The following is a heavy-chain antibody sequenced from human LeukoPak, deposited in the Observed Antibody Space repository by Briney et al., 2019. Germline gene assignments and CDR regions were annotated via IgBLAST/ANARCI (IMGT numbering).Heavy chain of an antibody. D-gene: IGHD1-1*01. J-gene: IGHJ4*02. Sequence: SETLSLTCTVSGGSISTYYWNWIRQPPGKGLEWIGYIYYSGSTNYNPSLKSRVTISLHTSKNQFSLNLRSVTAADTAVYYCARHSGTQTSFDYWGQGTLVTVSS. CDR2: IYYSGST. CDR3: ARHSGTQTSFDY. V-gene: IGHV4-59*08. CDR1: GGSISTYY.